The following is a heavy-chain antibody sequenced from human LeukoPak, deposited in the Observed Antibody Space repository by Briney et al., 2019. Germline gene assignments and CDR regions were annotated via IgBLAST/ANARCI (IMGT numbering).Heavy chain of an antibody. Sequence: LPGGSLRLSCAASGFTFNNYAMSWVRQAPGKGLEWVSAMSSSDDGRYYAASVRGRFTISRDTSRSTLYLQMNSLRAEDAAVYYCAKAPVTSCRGAFCYPFDYWGQGTLVTVSS. J-gene: IGHJ4*02. D-gene: IGHD2-15*01. CDR1: GFTFNNYA. CDR3: AKAPVTSCRGAFCYPFDY. CDR2: MSSSDDGR. V-gene: IGHV3-23*01.